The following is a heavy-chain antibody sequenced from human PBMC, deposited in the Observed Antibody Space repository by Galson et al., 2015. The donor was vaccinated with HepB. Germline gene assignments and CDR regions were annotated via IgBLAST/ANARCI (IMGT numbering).Heavy chain of an antibody. CDR1: GYTFSSYY. V-gene: IGHV1-46*01. Sequence: SVKVSCKPSGYTFSSYYMHWVRQAPGQGLEWMGIINPSGDSTIYAQKFQGRVTMTRDTSTTTVYMELSSLRSEDTAVYYCARGPPSGIYCYADFWGQGTLVTVSS. CDR2: INPSGDST. D-gene: IGHD1-26*01. CDR3: ARGPPSGIYCYADF. J-gene: IGHJ4*02.